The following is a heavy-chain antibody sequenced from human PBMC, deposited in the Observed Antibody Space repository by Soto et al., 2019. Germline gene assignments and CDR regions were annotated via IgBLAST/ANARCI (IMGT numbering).Heavy chain of an antibody. V-gene: IGHV1-69*12. Sequence: QVQLVQSGAEVKKPGSSVKVSCKASGGTFSSYAISWVRQAPGQGLEWMGGIIPIFGTANYAQKFQGRVTIDADDSTGTAHIQLSSPRSEDTAVYYCARIWGDGYNTDHSNWFDPWGQGTLVTVSS. J-gene: IGHJ5*02. CDR1: GGTFSSYA. D-gene: IGHD3-16*01. CDR3: ARIWGDGYNTDHSNWFDP. CDR2: IIPIFGTA.